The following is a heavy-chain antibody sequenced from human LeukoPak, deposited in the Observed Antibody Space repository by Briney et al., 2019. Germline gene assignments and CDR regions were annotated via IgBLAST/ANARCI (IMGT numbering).Heavy chain of an antibody. J-gene: IGHJ5*02. D-gene: IGHD3-3*01. CDR3: ARGASDYDFWSGANWFDP. V-gene: IGHV3-74*01. CDR1: GFTFSGYW. CDR2: INGDGSST. Sequence: PGGSLRLSCAASGFTFSGYWMHWARQSPGKGLVWVSCINGDGSSTSYADSVKGRFTISRDNAKNTLYLQMNSLRAEDTAVYYCARGASDYDFWSGANWFDPWGQGTLVTVSS.